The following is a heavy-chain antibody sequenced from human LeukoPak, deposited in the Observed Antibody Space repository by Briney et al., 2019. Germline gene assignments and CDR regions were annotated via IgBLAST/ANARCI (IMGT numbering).Heavy chain of an antibody. Sequence: NPSQTLSLTCTVSGGSISSGDYYWSWIRQPPGKGLEWIGYIYYSGSTYYNPSLKSRVTISVDTSKNQFSLKLSSVTAADTAVYYCARTTSEYYFDYWGQGTLVTVSS. CDR2: IYYSGST. CDR3: ARTTSEYYFDY. V-gene: IGHV4-30-4*01. D-gene: IGHD4-11*01. J-gene: IGHJ4*02. CDR1: GGSISSGDYY.